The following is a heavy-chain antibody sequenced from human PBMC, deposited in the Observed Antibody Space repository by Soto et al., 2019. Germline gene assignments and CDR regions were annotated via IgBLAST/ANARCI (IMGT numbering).Heavy chain of an antibody. CDR1: GFIFARND. D-gene: IGHD1-26*01. CDR3: VSDPNWEWGY. V-gene: IGHV3-23*01. J-gene: IGHJ4*02. Sequence: GGSLRLSCAASGFIFARNDMNWVRQRPGKGLEWVSNINYSGVSTYYSDAVKGRFTISRDNSRNILHLEMNSLTVDDTAVYYCVSDPNWEWGYWGQGTPVTVSS. CDR2: INYSGVST.